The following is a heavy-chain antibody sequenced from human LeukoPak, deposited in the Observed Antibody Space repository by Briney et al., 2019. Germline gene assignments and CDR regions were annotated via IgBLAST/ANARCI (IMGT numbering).Heavy chain of an antibody. Sequence: GGSLRLSCAASGFTFSTYSMNWVRQAPGKGLEWVSSISSSSSYIYYADSVKGRFTISRDNAKNSLYLQMNSLRAEDTAVYYCATSLRMVRGPFDYWGQGTLVTVSS. CDR2: ISSSSSYI. J-gene: IGHJ4*02. D-gene: IGHD3-10*01. CDR3: ATSLRMVRGPFDY. V-gene: IGHV3-21*04. CDR1: GFTFSTYS.